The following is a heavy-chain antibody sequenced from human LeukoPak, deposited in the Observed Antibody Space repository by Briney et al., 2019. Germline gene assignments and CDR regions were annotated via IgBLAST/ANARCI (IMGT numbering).Heavy chain of an antibody. V-gene: IGHV3-23*01. D-gene: IGHD3-22*01. J-gene: IGHJ3*02. Sequence: GGSLRLSCAASGFTFSSYAMSWVRQAPGKGVEWVSAISGSGGSTYYADSVKGRFTISRYNSKNTLYLQMNSLRAEDTAVYYCAKDYYDSSGYWSPYNAFDIWGQGTMVTVSS. CDR2: ISGSGGST. CDR1: GFTFSSYA. CDR3: AKDYYDSSGYWSPYNAFDI.